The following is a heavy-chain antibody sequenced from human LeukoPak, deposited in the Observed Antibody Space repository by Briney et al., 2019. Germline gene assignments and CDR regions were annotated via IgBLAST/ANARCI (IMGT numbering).Heavy chain of an antibody. CDR2: ISYDGSNK. J-gene: IGHJ4*02. D-gene: IGHD3-9*01. CDR3: AKSTEGLRYFDWLFPALDY. Sequence: GGSLRLSCAASGFTFSSYGMHWVRQAPGKGLEWVAVISYDGSNKYYADSVKGRFTISRDNSKNTLYLQMNSLRAEDTAVYYCAKSTEGLRYFDWLFPALDYWGQGTLVIVSS. CDR1: GFTFSSYG. V-gene: IGHV3-30*18.